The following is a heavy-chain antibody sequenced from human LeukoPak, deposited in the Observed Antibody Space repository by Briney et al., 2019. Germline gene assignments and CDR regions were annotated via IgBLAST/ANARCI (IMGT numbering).Heavy chain of an antibody. CDR3: ARLLGWSGPINWFDP. CDR2: VYYSGIT. V-gene: IGHV4-59*08. Sequence: SETLSLTCTVSGGSISSDYWSWIRQPPGKGLEWIGYVYYSGITNYNPSLKSRVTISVGTSKNHFSLKLTSGTAADTAVYYCARLLGWSGPINWFDPWGRGTLVTVSS. CDR1: GGSISSDY. D-gene: IGHD3-3*01. J-gene: IGHJ5*02.